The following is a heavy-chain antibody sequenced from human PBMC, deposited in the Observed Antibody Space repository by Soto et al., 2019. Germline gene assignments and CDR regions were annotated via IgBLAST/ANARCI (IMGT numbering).Heavy chain of an antibody. Sequence: QVQLQESGPGLVKPSGTLSLTCAVSGDSISNSRWWTWVRQPPGKGLEWIGDIFHSGDTNYNPSLTSRVFISVDKSQNQFSLKVSSVTAADTAVYYSAYSTGWYRHDVWGQGTLVTVSS. D-gene: IGHD6-19*01. CDR2: IFHSGDT. CDR3: AYSTGWYRHDV. V-gene: IGHV4-4*02. CDR1: GDSISNSRW. J-gene: IGHJ3*01.